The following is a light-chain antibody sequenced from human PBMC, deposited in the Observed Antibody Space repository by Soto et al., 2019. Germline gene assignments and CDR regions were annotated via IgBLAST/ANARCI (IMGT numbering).Light chain of an antibody. V-gene: IGKV3-11*01. CDR1: QSVGYH. J-gene: IGKJ4*01. Sequence: EIVLTQSPATLSLSPGERATLSCRASQSVGYHLAWYQQKPGQAPRLLIYDASNRATDIPARFSGSGSGTDFTLAISSLEPEDFAVYYCQQRSNWPPVTFGGGTKVDIK. CDR3: QQRSNWPPVT. CDR2: DAS.